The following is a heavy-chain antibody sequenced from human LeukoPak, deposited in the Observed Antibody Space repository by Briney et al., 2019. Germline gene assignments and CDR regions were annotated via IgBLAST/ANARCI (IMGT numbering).Heavy chain of an antibody. D-gene: IGHD3-10*01. J-gene: IGHJ6*02. V-gene: IGHV3-23*01. CDR1: GFTFSSYA. CDR3: ARDRHGSGTYNYYGMDV. CDR2: ISGSGGST. Sequence: GGSLRLSCAASGFTFSSYAMSWVRQAPGKGLEWVSAISGSGGSTTYAQKFQGRVTITRDTSTSTAYMEVSSLRSEDTAVYYCARDRHGSGTYNYYGMDVWGQGTTVTVSS.